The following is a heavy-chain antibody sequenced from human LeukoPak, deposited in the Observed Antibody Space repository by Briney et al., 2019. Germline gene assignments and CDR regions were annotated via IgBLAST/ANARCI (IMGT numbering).Heavy chain of an antibody. Sequence: GASAKVSCKASGYTFTSYYMHWVRQAPGQGLEWMGRINPNSGGTTYARTFHDSVIMTRDTPIRTAYTQLSRPRSDDTAGYYCARYPGYCSGGSCYSFDYWGQGTLVTVSS. D-gene: IGHD2-15*01. J-gene: IGHJ4*02. CDR1: GYTFTSYY. CDR2: INPNSGGT. V-gene: IGHV1-2*06. CDR3: ARYPGYCSGGSCYSFDY.